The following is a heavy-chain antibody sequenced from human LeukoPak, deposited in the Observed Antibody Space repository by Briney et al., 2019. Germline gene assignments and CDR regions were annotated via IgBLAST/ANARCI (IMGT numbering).Heavy chain of an antibody. CDR1: GFTFSSYA. D-gene: IGHD3-10*01. J-gene: IGHJ5*02. V-gene: IGHV3-23*01. CDR2: ISGSGGST. CDR3: ARGVRGVITWFDP. Sequence: PGGSLRLSCAASGFTFSSYAMSWVRQAPGKGLEWVSAISGSGGSTYYADSVKGRFTISRDNPKNTLYLQMNSLRAEDTAVYYCARGVRGVITWFDPWGQGTLVTVSS.